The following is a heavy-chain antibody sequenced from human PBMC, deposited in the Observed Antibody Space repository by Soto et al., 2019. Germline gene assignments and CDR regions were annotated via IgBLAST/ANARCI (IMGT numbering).Heavy chain of an antibody. V-gene: IGHV1-2*02. Sequence: ASVKVSCKASGYTFSDYYIHWVGQAPGQGLEWMGWINPNSGGTKYAPKFQGGVTMTRDTSITTAYMELSRLRSGDTAVYYCARETATATQEGVQFWGQGTLVNVS. D-gene: IGHD1-1*01. CDR2: INPNSGGT. CDR1: GYTFSDYY. CDR3: ARETATATQEGVQF. J-gene: IGHJ4*02.